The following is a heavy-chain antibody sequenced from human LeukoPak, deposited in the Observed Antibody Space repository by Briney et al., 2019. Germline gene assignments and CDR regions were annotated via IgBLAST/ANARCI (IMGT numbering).Heavy chain of an antibody. CDR2: INHSGST. J-gene: IGHJ5*02. CDR1: GGSFSGYY. Sequence: PSETLSLTCAVYGGSFSGYYWSWIRQPPGKGLEWIGEINHSGSTNYNTSLKSRVTISVDTSKNQFSLKLSSVTAADTAVYYCAREPDYYNSSGYYGHWFDPWGQGTLVTVSS. D-gene: IGHD3-22*01. V-gene: IGHV4-34*01. CDR3: AREPDYYNSSGYYGHWFDP.